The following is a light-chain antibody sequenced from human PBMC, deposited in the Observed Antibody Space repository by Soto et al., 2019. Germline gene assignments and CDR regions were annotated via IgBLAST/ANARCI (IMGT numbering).Light chain of an antibody. V-gene: IGKV3-15*01. J-gene: IGKJ4*01. CDR3: QQYSDWPLT. CDR2: STS. CDR1: QSVYNN. Sequence: EIGMTQSPATLSVSPGERATLSCRASQSVYNNLAWYQQNPGQAPRLLIYSTSTMATGIPARFSGSGSGTEFTLTISSLQSEDFAVYYCQQYSDWPLTFGGGTKVEIK.